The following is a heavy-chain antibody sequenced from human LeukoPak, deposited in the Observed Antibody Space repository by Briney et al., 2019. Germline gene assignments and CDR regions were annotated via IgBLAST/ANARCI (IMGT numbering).Heavy chain of an antibody. CDR1: GGSFSGYY. Sequence: SETLSLTCAVYGGSFSGYYGSWIRQPPGRGLEWGGEINHCGITNYNPSLKSRVPLSVDTSKTQFSLKLRSVSAAATAVYFCARGITGTTPEIDYWGQGTLVTVSS. J-gene: IGHJ4*02. V-gene: IGHV4-34*01. D-gene: IGHD1-7*01. CDR2: INHCGIT. CDR3: ARGITGTTPEIDY.